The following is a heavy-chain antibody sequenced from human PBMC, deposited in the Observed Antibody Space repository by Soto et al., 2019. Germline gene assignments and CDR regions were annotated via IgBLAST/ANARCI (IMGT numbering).Heavy chain of an antibody. Sequence: GGSLRLSCIASGFSFGNDWMGWVRQAPGKGLEWVANIKEDGSEKFSVDSVRGRFTISRDNAKNSLYLQMNSLRADGTAVYYCARPERNSKYHPLLSWGQGTLVTVSS. CDR1: GFSFGNDW. CDR3: ARPERNSKYHPLLS. J-gene: IGHJ4*02. CDR2: IKEDGSEK. V-gene: IGHV3-7*01. D-gene: IGHD1-1*01.